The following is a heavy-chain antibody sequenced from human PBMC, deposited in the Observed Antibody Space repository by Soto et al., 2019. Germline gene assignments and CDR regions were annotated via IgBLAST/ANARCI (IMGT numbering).Heavy chain of an antibody. J-gene: IGHJ4*02. CDR2: ISGRGGST. D-gene: IGHD3-22*01. V-gene: IGHV3-23*01. Sequence: GGSLRLSCAASGVTFSSCAMSWVRQAPGKGLEWVSAISGRGGSTYYADSVKGRFTISRDNSKNTLYLQMNSLRAEDTAVYYCSKYDSNGYSPHYWGQRTSVPVSS. CDR1: GVTFSSCA. CDR3: SKYDSNGYSPHY.